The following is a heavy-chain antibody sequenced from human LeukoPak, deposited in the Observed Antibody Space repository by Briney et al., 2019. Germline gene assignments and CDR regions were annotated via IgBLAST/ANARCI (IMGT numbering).Heavy chain of an antibody. V-gene: IGHV3-7*05. CDR2: IKADGSEK. D-gene: IGHD1-26*01. CDR1: GFSFSGHW. CDR3: AYRNNFEY. Sequence: GGSLRLSCAASGFSFSGHWMNWVRQPPGKGLEWVSNIKADGSEKYYVDSVKGRFTISRDDAKRTVDLQMDNLRAEDTAIYYCAYRNNFEYWGQGALVTVSS. J-gene: IGHJ4*02.